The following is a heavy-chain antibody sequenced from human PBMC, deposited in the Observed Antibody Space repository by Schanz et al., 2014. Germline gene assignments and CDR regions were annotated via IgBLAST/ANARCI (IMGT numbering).Heavy chain of an antibody. D-gene: IGHD4-4*01. CDR2: IYHSGNT. CDR3: ARDLHRMDV. J-gene: IGHJ6*02. Sequence: QVPLQESGPGLVRPSETLSLTCTVSGYSISSGYYWDWIRQPPGKGLEWIGVIYHSGNTYYNPSLKSRVTISEDPPKTQSSLKLSSVTAADTAVYYCARDLHRMDVWGQGTTVTVSS. V-gene: IGHV4-38-2*02. CDR1: GYSISSGYY.